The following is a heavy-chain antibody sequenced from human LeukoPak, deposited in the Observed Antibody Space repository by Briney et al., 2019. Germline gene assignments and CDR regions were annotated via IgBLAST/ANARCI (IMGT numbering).Heavy chain of an antibody. Sequence: GGSLRLSCAASGFTFSSYAMSWVRQAPGKGLEWVSAISGSGGSTYYADSVKGRFTISRDNSKNTLYLQMNSLRAEDTAVYYCAKAIVVVSSTQTFDYWGQGTLVTVSS. CDR2: ISGSGGST. CDR1: GFTFSSYA. J-gene: IGHJ4*02. D-gene: IGHD3-22*01. CDR3: AKAIVVVSSTQTFDY. V-gene: IGHV3-23*01.